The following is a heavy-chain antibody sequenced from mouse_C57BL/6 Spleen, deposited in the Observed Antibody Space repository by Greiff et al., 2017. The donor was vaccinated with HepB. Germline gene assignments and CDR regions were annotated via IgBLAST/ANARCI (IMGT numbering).Heavy chain of an antibody. CDR3: ARDRASYYGSSQYYFDY. CDR1: GFTFSSYA. CDR2: ISDGGSYT. J-gene: IGHJ2*01. Sequence: EVQGVESGGGLVKPGGSLKLSCAASGFTFSSYAMSWVRQTPEKRLEWVATISDGGSYTYYPDNVKGRFTISRDNAKNNLYLQMSHLKSEDTAMYYCARDRASYYGSSQYYFDYWGQGTTLTVSS. V-gene: IGHV5-4*01. D-gene: IGHD1-1*01.